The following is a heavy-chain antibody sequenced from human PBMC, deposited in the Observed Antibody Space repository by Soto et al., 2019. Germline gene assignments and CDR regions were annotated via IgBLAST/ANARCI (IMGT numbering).Heavy chain of an antibody. V-gene: IGHV4-59*01. CDR1: GGSISSYY. CDR2: IYYSGST. Sequence: QVQLQESGPGLVKPSETLSLTCTVSGGSISSYYWSRIRQPPGKGLEWIGYIYYSGSTNYNPSLKSRVTISVDTSKNQFSLKLSSVTAADTAVYYCARALDYGDYEPYFDYWGQGTLVTVSS. J-gene: IGHJ4*02. D-gene: IGHD4-17*01. CDR3: ARALDYGDYEPYFDY.